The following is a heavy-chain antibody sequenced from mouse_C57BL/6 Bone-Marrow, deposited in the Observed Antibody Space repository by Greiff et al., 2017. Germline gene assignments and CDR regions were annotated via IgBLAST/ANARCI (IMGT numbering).Heavy chain of an antibody. CDR3: TLTTGLLGFDY. CDR1: GYTFTDHI. V-gene: IGHV1-11*01. CDR2: IYPVSGEP. D-gene: IGHD1-1*01. Sequence: QVQLKESGAELASPGASVTLSCKASGYTFTDHIMTWVKKRPGHGLEWIGRIYPVSGEPNYNQKFMGKATFSVDRSSSTVYMVLNSLTSEGPAVDYCTLTTGLLGFDYWGQGTTRTVSS. J-gene: IGHJ2*01.